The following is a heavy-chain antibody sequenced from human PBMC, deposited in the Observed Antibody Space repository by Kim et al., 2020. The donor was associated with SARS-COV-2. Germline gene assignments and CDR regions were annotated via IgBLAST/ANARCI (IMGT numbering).Heavy chain of an antibody. CDR2: ISSSGSTI. Sequence: GGSLRLSCAASGFTFSSYEMNWVRQAPGKGLEWVSYISSSGSTIYYADSVKGRFTISRDNAKNSLYLQMNSLRAEDTAVYYCAREGPLRYFDWLPPSEGDYGMDVWGQGTTVTVSS. CDR3: AREGPLRYFDWLPPSEGDYGMDV. D-gene: IGHD3-9*01. CDR1: GFTFSSYE. J-gene: IGHJ6*02. V-gene: IGHV3-48*03.